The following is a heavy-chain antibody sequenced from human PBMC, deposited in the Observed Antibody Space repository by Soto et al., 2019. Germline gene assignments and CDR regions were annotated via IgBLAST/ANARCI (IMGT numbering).Heavy chain of an antibody. J-gene: IGHJ6*02. D-gene: IGHD2-15*01. CDR3: ARERGRSCSGGSCTREGLYYYYYYGMNV. CDR2: INPNSGGT. Sequence: GASVKVSCKASGYTFTGYYMHWVRQAPGQGLEWMGWINPNSGGTNYAQKFQGRVTMTRDTSISTAYMELSRLSSDDTSVYYCARERGRSCSGGSCTREGLYYYYYYGMNVWGQGTTVTVSS. CDR1: GYTFTGYY. V-gene: IGHV1-2*02.